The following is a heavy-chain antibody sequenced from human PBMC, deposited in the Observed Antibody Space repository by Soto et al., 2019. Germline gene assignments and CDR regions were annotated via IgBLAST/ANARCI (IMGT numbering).Heavy chain of an antibody. CDR2: INHSGST. CDR1: GGSGGSFSGYY. V-gene: IGHV4-34*01. Sequence: QVQLQQWGAGLLKPSETLSLTYAVNGGSGGSFSGYYWSWIRQPPGKGLEWIGEINHSGSTNYTPYLQGRVTISVVTRKIQCPLKLSSVTAAHTAVYYCARHNQDSSVYYHYYYGMDVWGQGTIATVS. D-gene: IGHD3-22*01. CDR3: ARHNQDSSVYYHYYYGMDV. J-gene: IGHJ6*02.